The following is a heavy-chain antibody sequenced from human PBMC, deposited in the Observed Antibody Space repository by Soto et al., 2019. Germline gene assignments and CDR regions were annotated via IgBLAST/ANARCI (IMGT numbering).Heavy chain of an antibody. V-gene: IGHV3-30*18. CDR2: ISYDGTNK. CDR1: GFSFYTSG. D-gene: IGHD6-19*01. CDR3: AKGDGAGHYYGMDV. Sequence: QVQLVESGGGVVQPGRSLRLSCAASGFSFYTSGMHWVRQAPGKGLEWVAVISYDGTNKHYADSVKGRFTISRDNSKNTLYLQMNSLRAGDTAVYYCAKGDGAGHYYGMDVWGQGTTVTVSS. J-gene: IGHJ6*02.